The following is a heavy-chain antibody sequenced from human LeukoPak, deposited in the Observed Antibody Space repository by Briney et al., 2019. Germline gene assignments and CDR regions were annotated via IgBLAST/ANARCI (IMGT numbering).Heavy chain of an antibody. CDR1: GGSFSGYY. D-gene: IGHD5-12*01. J-gene: IGHJ6*03. V-gene: IGHV4-34*01. CDR2: INHSGST. CDR3: ARQRVVATMFYYYYYMDV. Sequence: PSETLSLTCAVYGGSFSGYYWSWLRQPPGKGLEWIGEINHSGSTNYNPSLKSRVTISVDTSKNQFSLKLSSVTAADTAVYYCARQRVVATMFYYYYYMDVWGKGTTVTISS.